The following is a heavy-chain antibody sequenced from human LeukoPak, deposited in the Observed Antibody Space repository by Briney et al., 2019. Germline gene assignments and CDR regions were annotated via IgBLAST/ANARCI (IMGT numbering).Heavy chain of an antibody. CDR1: GGSFSGYY. CDR3: ARTTVSGSGRYYYYYMDV. D-gene: IGHD3-10*01. J-gene: IGHJ6*03. V-gene: IGHV4-34*01. Sequence: PSETLSLTCTVYGGSFSGYYWRWIRQPPGKGLEWIGEINHSGSTNYNSSLKSRVTISVDTSKNQFSLKLSSVTAADTAVYYCARTTVSGSGRYYYYYMDVWGKGTTVTISS. CDR2: INHSGST.